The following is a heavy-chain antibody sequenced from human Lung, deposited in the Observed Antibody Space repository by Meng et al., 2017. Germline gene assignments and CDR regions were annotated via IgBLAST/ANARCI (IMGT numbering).Heavy chain of an antibody. D-gene: IGHD4-11*01. CDR2: INHSGST. CDR3: ARGPTTMAHDFDY. J-gene: IGHJ4*02. V-gene: IGHV4-34*01. Sequence: QVPLQQWGAGLLKPSETLARTCVVSGGSVSDYYWSWIRQPPGKGLEWIGEINHSGSTNYNPSLESRATISVDTSQNNLSLKLSSVTAADSAVYYCARGPTTMAHDFDYWGQGTLVTVSS. CDR1: GGSVSDYY.